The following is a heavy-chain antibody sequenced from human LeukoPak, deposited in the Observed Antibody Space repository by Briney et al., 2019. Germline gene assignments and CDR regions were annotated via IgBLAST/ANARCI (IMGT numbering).Heavy chain of an antibody. CDR2: IYQSGST. J-gene: IGHJ3*02. CDR1: GYTISSGYY. D-gene: IGHD2-15*01. Sequence: SETLSLTCTVSGYTISSGYYWGWIRQPPGKGLEWIGSIYQSGSTYYNPSLKSRVTISVDTSKNHFSLKLTSVTAADTAVYYCARELYCSGGSCHSRDAFDIWGQGTMVTVSS. CDR3: ARELYCSGGSCHSRDAFDI. V-gene: IGHV4-38-2*02.